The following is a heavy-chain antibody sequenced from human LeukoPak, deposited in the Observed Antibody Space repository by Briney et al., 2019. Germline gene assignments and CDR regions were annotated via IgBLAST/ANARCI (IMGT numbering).Heavy chain of an antibody. CDR3: ARERWLPRTRFDY. D-gene: IGHD5-24*01. CDR1: GFPFSSYE. Sequence: GGSLRLPCAASGFPFSSYEMQWLRQAPGKGLEWVSYISSSGNTISYADSVKGRFTISRDNAKNSLYLQMNSLRAEDTAVYYCARERWLPRTRFDYWGQGTLVTVSS. CDR2: ISSSGNTI. J-gene: IGHJ4*02. V-gene: IGHV3-48*03.